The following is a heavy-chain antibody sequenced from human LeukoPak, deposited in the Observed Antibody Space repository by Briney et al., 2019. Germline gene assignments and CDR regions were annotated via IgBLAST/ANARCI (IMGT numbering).Heavy chain of an antibody. V-gene: IGHV3-21*01. Sequence: GGSLRLSCAASGFTFSSYSMNWVRQVPGKGLEWVSSISSSSSYIYYADSVKGRFTISRDNARNSLYLQMNGLRAEDTAVYYCARAYRSGSQVDYWGQGTLVTVSS. CDR2: ISSSSSYI. J-gene: IGHJ4*02. CDR3: ARAYRSGSQVDY. D-gene: IGHD6-19*01. CDR1: GFTFSSYS.